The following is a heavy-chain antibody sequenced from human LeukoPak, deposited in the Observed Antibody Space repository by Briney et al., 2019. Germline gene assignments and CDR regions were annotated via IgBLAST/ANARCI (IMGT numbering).Heavy chain of an antibody. V-gene: IGHV3-66*01. CDR3: ARSLGAATGKGEYYFYY. CDR1: GFTVSSNY. J-gene: IGHJ4*02. D-gene: IGHD6-13*01. Sequence: GGSLRLSCAASGFTVSSNYMSWVRQAPGKGLEWVSVIYSGGTTYYADSVKGRFAISRDNSKNTLYLQMNSLRAEDTAVYYCARSLGAATGKGEYYFYYWGQGTLVTVSS. CDR2: IYSGGTT.